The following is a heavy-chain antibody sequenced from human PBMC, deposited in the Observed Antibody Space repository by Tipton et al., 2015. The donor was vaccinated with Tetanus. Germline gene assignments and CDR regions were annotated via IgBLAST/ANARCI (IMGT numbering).Heavy chain of an antibody. CDR3: ERVVQVFSFQPFDS. V-gene: IGHV3-23*01. J-gene: IGHJ4*02. Sequence: SLRLSCTASGFTFSSYAMSWVRQAPGQGLEWVSGISGSGDNTYYTDSVKGRFTISRDNSKNTLFLQMNSLRAEDTALYYCERVVQVFSFQPFDSWGQGTLVTVSS. CDR1: GFTFSSYA. D-gene: IGHD1-1*01. CDR2: ISGSGDNT.